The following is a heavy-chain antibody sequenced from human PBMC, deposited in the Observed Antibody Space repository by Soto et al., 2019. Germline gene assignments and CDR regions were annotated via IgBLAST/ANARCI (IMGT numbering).Heavy chain of an antibody. CDR1: GGSVSSGSLY. CDR2: IYYSGTT. CDR3: ARGVKNYGSGSYYYYGMDV. Sequence: QVQLQESGPRLVKTSETLSLICTVSGGSVSSGSLYWNWIRQPPGKGLEWIGYIYYSGTTSYNPSIRSRVTISADTSKNQFSLKLSSVTAADTAVYYCARGVKNYGSGSYYYYGMDVWGQGTTVTVSS. V-gene: IGHV4-61*01. D-gene: IGHD3-10*01. J-gene: IGHJ6*02.